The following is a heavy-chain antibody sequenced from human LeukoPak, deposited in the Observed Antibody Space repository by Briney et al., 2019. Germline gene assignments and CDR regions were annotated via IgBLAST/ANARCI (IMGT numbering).Heavy chain of an antibody. CDR1: GFTFSSYS. Sequence: GGSLRLSCAASGFTFSSYSMNWVRQAPGKGLEWVSSISSSSSYIYYADSVKGRFTISRDNAKNSLYLQMSSLRAEDTAVYYCAIGRCPLHYWGQGTLVTVSS. CDR3: AIGRCPLHY. CDR2: ISSSSSYI. J-gene: IGHJ4*02. D-gene: IGHD4-17*01. V-gene: IGHV3-21*04.